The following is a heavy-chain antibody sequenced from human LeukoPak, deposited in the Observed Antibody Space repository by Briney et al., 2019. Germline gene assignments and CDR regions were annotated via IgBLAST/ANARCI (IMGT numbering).Heavy chain of an antibody. CDR1: GFTFSSYE. V-gene: IGHV3-48*03. Sequence: PGGSLRLSCAASGFTFSSYEMNWVRQAPGKGLEWVSYISSSGSTIYYADSVKGRFTISRDNAKNSLYLQMNSLRAEDTAVYYCARGGLYCSSISCYAATFDYWGQGTLVTVSS. J-gene: IGHJ4*02. CDR2: ISSSGSTI. D-gene: IGHD2-2*01. CDR3: ARGGLYCSSISCYAATFDY.